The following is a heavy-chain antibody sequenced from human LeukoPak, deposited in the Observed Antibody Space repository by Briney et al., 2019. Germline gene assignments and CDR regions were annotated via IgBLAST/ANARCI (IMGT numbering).Heavy chain of an antibody. J-gene: IGHJ6*03. Sequence: SETLSLTCTVYGGSISSYYWSWLRQPPGKGREWIGYINYSGSTNYNPSLKSRVTISVDTSKNQFSLKLSSVTAADTAVYYCARSQRFLEWLSPFFYYYYMDVWGKGTTVTVSS. CDR1: GGSISSYY. D-gene: IGHD3-3*01. V-gene: IGHV4-59*01. CDR3: ARSQRFLEWLSPFFYYYYMDV. CDR2: INYSGST.